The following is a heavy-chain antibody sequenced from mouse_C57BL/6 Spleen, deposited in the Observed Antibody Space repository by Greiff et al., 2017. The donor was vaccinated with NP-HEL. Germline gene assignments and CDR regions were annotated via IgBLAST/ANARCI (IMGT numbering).Heavy chain of an antibody. CDR3: ARDYGSSYYFDY. CDR2: IYPGDGDT. D-gene: IGHD1-1*01. J-gene: IGHJ2*01. CDR1: GYAFSSSW. Sequence: QVQLKQSGPELVKPGASVKISCKASGYAFSSSWMNWVKQRPGTGLEWIGRIYPGDGDTNYNGKFKGKATLTADKSSSTAYMQLISLTSEDSAVYFCARDYGSSYYFDYWGQGTTLTVSS. V-gene: IGHV1-82*01.